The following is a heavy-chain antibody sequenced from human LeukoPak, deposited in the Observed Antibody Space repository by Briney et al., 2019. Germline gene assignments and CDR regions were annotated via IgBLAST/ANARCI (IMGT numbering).Heavy chain of an antibody. CDR2: ISAYNGNT. Sequence: ASVNVSCKASGYTFTSYGISWVRQAPGQGLEWMGLISAYNGNTNYAQKLQGRVTMTTDTSTSTAYMELRSLRSDDTAVYYCARDGITMIVVVPYYFDYWGQGTLVTVSS. CDR3: ARDGITMIVVVPYYFDY. J-gene: IGHJ4*02. V-gene: IGHV1-18*01. CDR1: GYTFTSYG. D-gene: IGHD3-22*01.